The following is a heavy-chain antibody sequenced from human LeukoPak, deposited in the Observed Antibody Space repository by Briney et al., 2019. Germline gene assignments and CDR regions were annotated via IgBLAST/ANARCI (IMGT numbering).Heavy chain of an antibody. CDR2: ISSNGGST. CDR1: GFTFSSYA. J-gene: IGHJ3*02. Sequence: GGSLRLSCAASGFTFSSYAMHWVRQAPGKGLEYVSAISSNGGSTYYANSVKGRFTISRDNSKNTLYLQMGSLRAEDMAVYYCARESYYDSSGFDDAFDIWGQGTLVTVSS. CDR3: ARESYYDSSGFDDAFDI. V-gene: IGHV3-64*01. D-gene: IGHD3-22*01.